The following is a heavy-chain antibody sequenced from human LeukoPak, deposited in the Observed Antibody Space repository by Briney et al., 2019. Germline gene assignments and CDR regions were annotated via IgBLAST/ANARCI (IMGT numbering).Heavy chain of an antibody. J-gene: IGHJ4*02. V-gene: IGHV4-4*07. CDR2: IYTSGST. Sequence: PSETLSLTCTVSGGSISSYYWSWIRQPAGKGLEWIGRIYTSGSTNYNPSLKSRVTISVDKSKNQLSLKLSSVTAADTAVYYCARVHLLRFFFDYWGQGTLVTVSS. CDR1: GGSISSYY. CDR3: ARVHLLRFFFDY. D-gene: IGHD3-3*01.